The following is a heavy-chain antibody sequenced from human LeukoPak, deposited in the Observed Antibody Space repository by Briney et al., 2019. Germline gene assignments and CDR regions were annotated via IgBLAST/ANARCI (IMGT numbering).Heavy chain of an antibody. D-gene: IGHD2-15*01. CDR2: IKQDGSEK. CDR3: ARVRAAATDY. J-gene: IGHJ4*02. Sequence: HPGGSLRLSCAAPGFTFSSYWMSWVRQAPGKGLECVANIKQDGSEKFYVDTVKGRFTISRDNAKSSLYLQMNSLRAEDTAVYYCARVRAAATDYWGQGTLVTVSS. V-gene: IGHV3-7*01. CDR1: GFTFSSYW.